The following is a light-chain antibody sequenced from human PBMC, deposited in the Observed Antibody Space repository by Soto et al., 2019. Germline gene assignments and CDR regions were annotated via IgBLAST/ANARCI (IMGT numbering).Light chain of an antibody. J-gene: IGLJ2*01. CDR3: QSYDSSNPVV. CDR2: EDD. CDR1: SGSIASNY. Sequence: NFMLTQPHSVSESTGKTVTISCTRSSGSIASNYVQWYQQRPGSAPTTLIYEDDQRPSGVPDRFSGSIDRSSNSASLTISGLKTEDEADYYCQSYDSSNPVVFGGGTKVTVL. V-gene: IGLV6-57*04.